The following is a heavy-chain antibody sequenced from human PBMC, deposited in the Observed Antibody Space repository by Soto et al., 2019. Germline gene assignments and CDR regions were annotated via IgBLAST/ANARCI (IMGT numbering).Heavy chain of an antibody. CDR2: IHTSGST. V-gene: IGHV4-4*07. J-gene: IGHJ5*02. CDR3: ARIAGPAENWFDP. CDR1: GGSINDYF. Sequence: QVQLEESGPKLVKPSETLSLSCIVSGGSINDYFWSWIRQPAGKGLEWIGRIHTSGSTNHNPSLKSRVTMSVDTSNNQFSLNLSSVTAADTAVYYCARIAGPAENWFDPWGQGIMVTVSS. D-gene: IGHD2-2*01.